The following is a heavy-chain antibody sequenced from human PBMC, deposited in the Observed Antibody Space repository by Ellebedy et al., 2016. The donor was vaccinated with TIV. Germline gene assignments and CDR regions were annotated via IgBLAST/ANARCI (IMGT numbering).Heavy chain of an antibody. Sequence: GGSLRLSCAASGFTFSSYAVHWVRHAPGKGLQWVTFISSDGSNINYADSVKGRFTISRDISKNTVYLQMNSLRAEDTALYFCARGRCSGANCHYFDYWGQGTLVTVSS. CDR1: GFTFSSYA. V-gene: IGHV3-30*04. CDR2: ISSDGSNI. CDR3: ARGRCSGANCHYFDY. J-gene: IGHJ4*02. D-gene: IGHD2-15*01.